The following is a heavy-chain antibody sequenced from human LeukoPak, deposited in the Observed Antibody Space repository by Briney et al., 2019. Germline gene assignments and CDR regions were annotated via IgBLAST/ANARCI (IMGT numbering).Heavy chain of an antibody. J-gene: IGHJ1*01. CDR2: MSYDGSNK. Sequence: LSLTCTVSGGSISSSSYYWGWIRQPPGKGLEWVAAMSYDGSNKYYADSVKGRFTISRDNSKNTLHLQMSSLRPEDAAAYYCARGPSGSGWYLKAEYFQHWGQGTLVTVSS. D-gene: IGHD6-19*01. V-gene: IGHV3-30*03. CDR3: ARGPSGSGWYLKAEYFQH. CDR1: GGSISSSS.